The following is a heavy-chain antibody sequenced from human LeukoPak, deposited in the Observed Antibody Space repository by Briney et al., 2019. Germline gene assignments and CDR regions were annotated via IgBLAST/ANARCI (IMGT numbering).Heavy chain of an antibody. J-gene: IGHJ4*02. CDR3: ARDVGKGYFDY. V-gene: IGHV3-7*04. CDR1: GFTFNRNW. CDR2: IKEDGSVK. Sequence: GGSLRLSCATSGFTFNRNWMSWLRQAPGKGLEWVANIKEDGSVKNYEDSVKGRFTISRDNAANSVSLLLNSLRAEDTAVYYCARDVGKGYFDYWGQGTLVTVSS.